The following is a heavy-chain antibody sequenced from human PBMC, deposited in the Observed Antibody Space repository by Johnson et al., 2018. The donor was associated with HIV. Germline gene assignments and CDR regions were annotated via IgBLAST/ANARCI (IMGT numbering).Heavy chain of an antibody. Sequence: VQLVESGGGVVRPGGSLRLSCAASGFTFDDYGMNWVRQAPGKGLEWVSVVSATGDSTYYADSVKGRFTISSDNSKNTLYVQMNSLRAEDTAIYHCARATSASGTDNDAFDIWGQGTMVTVSS. D-gene: IGHD6-13*01. CDR2: VSATGDST. CDR1: GFTFDDYG. V-gene: IGHV3-23*04. CDR3: ARATSASGTDNDAFDI. J-gene: IGHJ3*02.